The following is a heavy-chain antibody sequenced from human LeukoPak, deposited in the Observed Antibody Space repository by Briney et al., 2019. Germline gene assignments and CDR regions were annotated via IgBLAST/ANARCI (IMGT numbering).Heavy chain of an antibody. CDR1: GYTFTGYY. Sequence: ASVKLSCKASGYTFTGYYMHWVRQAPGPGLEWMGWINPNSGGTNYAQKFQGRVTMTRDTSISTAYMELSRLRSDDTAVYYCARESDIVVVVAPFGYWGQGTLVTVSS. V-gene: IGHV1-2*02. D-gene: IGHD2-15*01. CDR2: INPNSGGT. J-gene: IGHJ4*02. CDR3: ARESDIVVVVAPFGY.